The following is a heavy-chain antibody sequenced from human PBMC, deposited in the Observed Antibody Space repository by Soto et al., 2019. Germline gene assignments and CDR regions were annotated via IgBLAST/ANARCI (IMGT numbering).Heavy chain of an antibody. CDR3: AKVLTIHTFGLRVT. CDR2: ISWNSGSI. CDR1: GFTFDDYG. V-gene: IGHV3-9*01. Sequence: GGSLSLSCAPSGFTFDDYGMHWVRQAPGKGLEWVSGISWNSGSIGYADSVKGRFTISRDNAKNSLFLQMNSLSAEDTALYLCAKVLTIHTFGLRVTCGQGNRATVAS. J-gene: IGHJ5*02. D-gene: IGHD3-16*01.